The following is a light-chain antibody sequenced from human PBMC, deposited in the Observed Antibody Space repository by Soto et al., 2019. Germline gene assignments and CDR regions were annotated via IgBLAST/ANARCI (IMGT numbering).Light chain of an antibody. V-gene: IGKV3-11*01. Sequence: IVLTQSPASLSVSPGGRATLSCRASQDISTYLAWYQQKPGQAPRLIIYDTFNRVSGVPDTFSGSGSGTVFTLTINNVAPEDSAIYCCQQRSTWPLTFGGGTKVE. CDR3: QQRSTWPLT. J-gene: IGKJ4*01. CDR1: QDISTY. CDR2: DTF.